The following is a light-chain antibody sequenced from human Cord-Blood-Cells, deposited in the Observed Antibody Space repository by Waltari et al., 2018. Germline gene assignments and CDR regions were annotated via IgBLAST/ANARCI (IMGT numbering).Light chain of an antibody. V-gene: IGLV2-23*01. CDR3: CSYAGSSTWV. CDR1: SSDVGSYNL. J-gene: IGLJ3*02. Sequence: QSALTQPASVSGSPGQPITISCTGPSSDVGSYNLVSWYQQHPGKAPKLMIYEGSKRPSGVSNRFSGSKSGNTASLTISGLQAEDEADYYCCSYAGSSTWVFGGGTKLTVL. CDR2: EGS.